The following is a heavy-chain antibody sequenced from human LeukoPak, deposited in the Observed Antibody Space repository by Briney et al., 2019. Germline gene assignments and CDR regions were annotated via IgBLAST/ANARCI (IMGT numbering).Heavy chain of an antibody. CDR2: ISYDGSNK. CDR1: GFTFSSYA. V-gene: IGHV3-30-3*01. Sequence: GGSLRLSCAASGFTFSSYAMHWVRQAPGKGLEGVAVISYDGSNKYYADSVKGRFTISRDNSENTLYLQMNSLRAEDTAVYYCARDEVASGWKILDYWGQGTLVTVSS. D-gene: IGHD6-19*01. CDR3: ARDEVASGWKILDY. J-gene: IGHJ4*02.